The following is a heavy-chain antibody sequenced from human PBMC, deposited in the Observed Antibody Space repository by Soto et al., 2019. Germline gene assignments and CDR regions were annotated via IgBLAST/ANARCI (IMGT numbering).Heavy chain of an antibody. CDR2: IRSKAYGGTT. CDR3: TRENYCSGGSCYLDAFDI. Sequence: GGSLRLSCTASGFTFGDYAMSWFRQAPGKGLEWVGFIRSKAYGGTTEYAASVKGRFTISRDDSKSIAYLQMNSLKTEDTAVYYCTRENYCSGGSCYLDAFDIWGQGTMVNVSS. J-gene: IGHJ3*02. D-gene: IGHD2-15*01. V-gene: IGHV3-49*03. CDR1: GFTFGDYA.